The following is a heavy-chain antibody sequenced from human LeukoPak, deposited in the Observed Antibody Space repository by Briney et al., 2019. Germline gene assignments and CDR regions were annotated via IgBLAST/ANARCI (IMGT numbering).Heavy chain of an antibody. J-gene: IGHJ6*02. CDR1: GGSFRGYY. V-gene: IGHV4-59*01. CDR3: ARDNPKNYYGMDV. CDR2: IYYSGST. Sequence: SETLSLTCAVYGGSFRGYYWSWIRQPPGKGLEWIGYIYYSGSTNYNPSLKSRVTISVDTSKNQFSLKLSSVTAADTAVYYCARDNPKNYYGMDVWGQGTTVTVSS.